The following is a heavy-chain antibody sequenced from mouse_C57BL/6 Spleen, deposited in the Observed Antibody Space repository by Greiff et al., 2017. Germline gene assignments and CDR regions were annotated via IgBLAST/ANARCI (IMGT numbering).Heavy chain of an antibody. V-gene: IGHV1-22*01. J-gene: IGHJ4*01. D-gene: IGHD1-1*01. CDR3: ARSPYGSNYDYAMDY. CDR2: INPNNGGT. CDR1: GYTFTDYN. Sequence: EVQLQQSGPELVKPGASVKMSCKASGYTFTDYNMHWVKQSHGKSLEWIGDINPNNGGTSYNQKFKGKATLTVNKSSSTGYMELRSLTSEDSAVYDCARSPYGSNYDYAMDYWGQGTSVTVSS.